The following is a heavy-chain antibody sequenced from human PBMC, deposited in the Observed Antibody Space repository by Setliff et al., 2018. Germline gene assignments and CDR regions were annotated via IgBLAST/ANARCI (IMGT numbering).Heavy chain of an antibody. Sequence: SETLSLTCTVSGGSISSYYWSWIRQHAGKGLEWIGHIYIGGSANYNPSLKSRATMSIDTSKNQFSLKLNSVTAADMAVYYCAREQWLDPPGYYYMDVWAKGTTVTVSS. CDR1: GGSISSYY. V-gene: IGHV4-4*07. D-gene: IGHD6-19*01. J-gene: IGHJ6*03. CDR2: IYIGGSA. CDR3: AREQWLDPPGYYYMDV.